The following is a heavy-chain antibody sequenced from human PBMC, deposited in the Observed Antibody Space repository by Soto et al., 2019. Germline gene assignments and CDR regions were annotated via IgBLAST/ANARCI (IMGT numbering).Heavy chain of an antibody. CDR3: GGGGGRGYNELDP. D-gene: IGHD5-12*01. J-gene: IGHJ5*02. CDR1: GYTFTAYY. V-gene: IGHV1-2*02. Sequence: QVQLVQSGAEVKKPGASVKVSCKASGYTFTAYYMHWVRQAPGQGLEWMGWINPNSGGTYHAQNFQGRVTMTRDTSTPPAYMELATLSPADPAVFFGGGGGGRGYNELDPWGHGTLVIVSS. CDR2: INPNSGGT.